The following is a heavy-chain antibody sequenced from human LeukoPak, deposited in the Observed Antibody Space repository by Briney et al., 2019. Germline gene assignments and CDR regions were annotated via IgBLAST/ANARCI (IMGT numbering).Heavy chain of an antibody. D-gene: IGHD1-20*01. Sequence: GGSLRLSCAASGFTFSSYGMHWVRQAPGKGLEWVAVISYDGSNKYYADSVKGRFTISRDNSKNTLYLQMNSLRAEDTAVYYCAKEDNWNYYYYGMDVWGQGTTVTVPS. CDR3: AKEDNWNYYYYGMDV. CDR1: GFTFSSYG. V-gene: IGHV3-30*18. CDR2: ISYDGSNK. J-gene: IGHJ6*02.